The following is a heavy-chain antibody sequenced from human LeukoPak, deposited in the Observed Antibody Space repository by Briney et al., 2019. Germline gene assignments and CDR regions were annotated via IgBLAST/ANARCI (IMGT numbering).Heavy chain of an antibody. D-gene: IGHD3-3*01. Sequence: ASVKVSCKASGYTSTSYDINWVRQATGQGLEWMGWMNPNSGNTGYAQKFQGRVTMTRNTSISTAYMELSSLRSEDTAVYYCARTPTRNYDFWSGDAFDIWGQGTMVTVSS. J-gene: IGHJ3*02. CDR2: MNPNSGNT. CDR3: ARTPTRNYDFWSGDAFDI. V-gene: IGHV1-8*01. CDR1: GYTSTSYD.